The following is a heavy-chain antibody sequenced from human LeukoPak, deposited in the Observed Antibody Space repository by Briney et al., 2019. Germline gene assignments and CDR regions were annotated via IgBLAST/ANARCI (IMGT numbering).Heavy chain of an antibody. J-gene: IGHJ6*02. CDR2: IKQDGGEI. V-gene: IGHV3-7*03. Sequence: GGSLRLSCAASGFTFSRYWMSWVRQVPRKGLEWVANIKQDGGEIYYVDSVKGRFTISRDNAKNSLYLQMSNLRAEDTAVYFCARGGGLDVWGQGATVTVSS. D-gene: IGHD3-16*01. CDR1: GFTFSRYW. CDR3: ARGGGLDV.